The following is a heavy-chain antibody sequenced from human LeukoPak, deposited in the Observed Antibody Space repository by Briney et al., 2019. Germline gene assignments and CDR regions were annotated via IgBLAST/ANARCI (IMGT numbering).Heavy chain of an antibody. CDR1: GFTFSSSW. Sequence: GGSLRLSCAASGFTFSSSWMSWVRQAPGKGLEWVANIKPDGSEKYYLDSVKGRFTISRDNAKNSLYLQMNSLRAEDTALYYCARDTVGVTDYWGQGTLVTVSS. J-gene: IGHJ4*02. CDR3: ARDTVGVTDY. V-gene: IGHV3-7*01. D-gene: IGHD1-26*01. CDR2: IKPDGSEK.